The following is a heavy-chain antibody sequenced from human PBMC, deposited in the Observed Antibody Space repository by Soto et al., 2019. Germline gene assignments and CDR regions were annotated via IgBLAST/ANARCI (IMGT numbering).Heavy chain of an antibody. Sequence: GASVKVSCKSSGYTLTHYDMHWVRQAPGQGLEWMGIINPSDSSTSYAQDFQGRVTMTRDTSISTAYMELSRLRSDDTAVYYCARGDFVYSSSWYVGPWGQGTLVTVSS. V-gene: IGHV1-46*01. CDR2: INPSDSST. J-gene: IGHJ5*02. CDR3: ARGDFVYSSSWYVGP. D-gene: IGHD6-13*01. CDR1: GYTLTHYD.